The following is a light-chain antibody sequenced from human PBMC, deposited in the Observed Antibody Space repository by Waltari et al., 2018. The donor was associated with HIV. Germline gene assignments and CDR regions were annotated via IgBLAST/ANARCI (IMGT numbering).Light chain of an antibody. CDR1: QSISSY. J-gene: IGKJ3*01. Sequence: DIQMTQSPSSLSASVGDRVTITCRASQSISSYLNWYQQKPGKAPKLLIYAASSLQSGVPSRFSGSGSGTDFTLTINSLQPEDFATYYCQQSYTGATFGPGTKVDIK. V-gene: IGKV1-39*01. CDR3: QQSYTGAT. CDR2: AAS.